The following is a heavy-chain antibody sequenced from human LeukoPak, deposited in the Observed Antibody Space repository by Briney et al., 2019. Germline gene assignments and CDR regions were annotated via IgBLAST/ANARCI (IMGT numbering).Heavy chain of an antibody. CDR3: AREEITMVRGPLDY. V-gene: IGHV3-11*01. J-gene: IGHJ4*02. D-gene: IGHD3-10*01. Sequence: GGSLRLSCAASGFTFSDYYMSWIRQAPGKGLEWVSYISSSGSNIYYADSVKGRFTISRDNAKNSLYLQMNSLRAEDTAVYYCAREEITMVRGPLDYWGQGTLVTVSS. CDR1: GFTFSDYY. CDR2: ISSSGSNI.